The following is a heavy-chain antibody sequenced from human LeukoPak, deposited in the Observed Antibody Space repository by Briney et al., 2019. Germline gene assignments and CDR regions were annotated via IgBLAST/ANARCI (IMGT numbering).Heavy chain of an antibody. CDR2: INPNSGGT. CDR3: ARGALLLWFGESNDY. D-gene: IGHD3-10*01. J-gene: IGHJ4*02. CDR1: GYTFTGYY. V-gene: IGHV1-2*02. Sequence: ASVKVSCKASGYTFTGYYMHWVRQAPGQGLEWMGWINPNSGGTNYAQKFQSRVTMTRDTSISTAYMELSRLRSDDTAVYYCARGALLLWFGESNDYWGQGTLVTASS.